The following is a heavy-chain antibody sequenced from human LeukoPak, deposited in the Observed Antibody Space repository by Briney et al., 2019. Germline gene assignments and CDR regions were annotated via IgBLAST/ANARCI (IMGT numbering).Heavy chain of an antibody. D-gene: IGHD4-11*01. CDR1: GFTFSSYA. V-gene: IGHV3-23*01. CDR2: ISGSGGAT. J-gene: IGHJ4*02. Sequence: PGGSLRLSCAASGFTFSSYAMSWVRRAPGKGLEWVSAISGSGGATYHADSVKGRFIISRDNSKNTLYLQMNSLRAEDTAVYYCAREMTTVKIEELYYFDYWGQGTLVTVSS. CDR3: AREMTTVKIEELYYFDY.